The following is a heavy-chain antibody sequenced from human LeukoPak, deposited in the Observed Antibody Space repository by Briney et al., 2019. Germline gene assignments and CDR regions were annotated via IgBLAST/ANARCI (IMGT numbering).Heavy chain of an antibody. CDR2: INPSGGST. J-gene: IGHJ4*02. D-gene: IGHD4-17*01. CDR3: ARDTAVTTEIGPYYFDY. V-gene: IGHV1-46*01. CDR1: GYTFTSYY. Sequence: ASVKVSCKASGYTFTSYYMHWVRQAPGQGLEWMGIINPSGGSTSYAQKFQGRVTMTRDTSTSTVYMDLSSLRSEDTAVYYCARDTAVTTEIGPYYFDYWGQGTLVTVSS.